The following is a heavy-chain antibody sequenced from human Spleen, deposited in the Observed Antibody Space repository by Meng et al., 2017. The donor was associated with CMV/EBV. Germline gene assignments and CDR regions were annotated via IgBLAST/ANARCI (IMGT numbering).Heavy chain of an antibody. CDR3: ASGGLGVDIVVVVAATPPYYGMDV. CDR2: ITSRSSFI. D-gene: IGHD2-15*01. Sequence: GESLKISCEASGLTFSGYSMIWIRQAPGKGLEWVSSITSRSSFIYYADSVKGRFTVSRDNAKNSLYLQMNSLRAEDTAVYYCASGGLGVDIVVVVAATPPYYGMDVWGQGTTVTVSS. J-gene: IGHJ6*02. V-gene: IGHV3-21*01. CDR1: GLTFSGYS.